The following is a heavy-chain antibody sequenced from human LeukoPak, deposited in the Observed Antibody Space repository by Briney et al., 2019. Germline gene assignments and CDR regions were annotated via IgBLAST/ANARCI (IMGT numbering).Heavy chain of an antibody. CDR3: AKELFPTYGDPALGSDY. CDR1: GFTFSSYG. V-gene: IGHV3-30*02. D-gene: IGHD4-17*01. CDR2: MRYDGSNK. Sequence: GGSLRLSCAASGFTFSSYGMHWVRQAPGKGLEWVAFMRYDGSNKYYADSVKGRFTISRDNSKNTLYLQMNSLRAEDTAVYYCAKELFPTYGDPALGSDYWGQGTLVTVSS. J-gene: IGHJ4*02.